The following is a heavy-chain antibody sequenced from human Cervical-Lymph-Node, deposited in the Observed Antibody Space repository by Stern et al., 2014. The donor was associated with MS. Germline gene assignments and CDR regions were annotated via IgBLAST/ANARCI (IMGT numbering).Heavy chain of an antibody. CDR3: ARQPDYSDFLDF. CDR2: INGGPGTT. J-gene: IGHJ4*02. Sequence: QVQLVQSGAEVKKPGASMTISCKTSGYNFIDHAIHWVRQAPGQRLEWIGWINGGPGTTKYSQKVQGRVSFTRDKAASAAYMDLSSLSPDDTAVYYCARQPDYSDFLDFWGQGTLVTVSS. V-gene: IGHV1-3*01. D-gene: IGHD4-11*01. CDR1: GYNFIDHA.